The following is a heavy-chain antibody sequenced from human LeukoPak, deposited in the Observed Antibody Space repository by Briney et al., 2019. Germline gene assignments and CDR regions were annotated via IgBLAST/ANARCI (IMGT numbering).Heavy chain of an antibody. Sequence: SRTLSLTYTVSGGSISSGDYYWSWIRQPPGKGLEWIGYIYYSGSTYYNPSLKSRVTISVDTSKNQFSLKLSSVTAADTAVYYCARVYYDILTGYYRNYYYYYMDVWGKGTTVTVSS. V-gene: IGHV4-30-4*08. CDR2: IYYSGST. D-gene: IGHD3-9*01. CDR3: ARVYYDILTGYYRNYYYYYMDV. J-gene: IGHJ6*03. CDR1: GGSISSGDYY.